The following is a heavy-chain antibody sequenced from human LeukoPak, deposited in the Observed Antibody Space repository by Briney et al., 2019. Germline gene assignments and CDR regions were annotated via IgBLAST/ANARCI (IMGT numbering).Heavy chain of an antibody. D-gene: IGHD3-3*01. J-gene: IGHJ5*02. Sequence: GASVKVSCKASGYTFTNYGISWVRQATGQGLEWMGWMNPNSGNTGYAQKFQGRVTMTRNTSISTAYMELSSLRSEDTAVYYCARGSWGSGYNWFDPWGQGTLVTVSS. V-gene: IGHV1-8*01. CDR3: ARGSWGSGYNWFDP. CDR1: GYTFTNYG. CDR2: MNPNSGNT.